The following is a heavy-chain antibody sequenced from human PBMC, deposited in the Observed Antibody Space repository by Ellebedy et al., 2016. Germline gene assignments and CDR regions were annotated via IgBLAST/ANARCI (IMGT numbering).Heavy chain of an antibody. CDR2: ISGDGRTT. J-gene: IGHJ4*02. Sequence: GGSLRLXXVASGLNFDTFFMSWVRQTPGKGLEWVSTISGDGRTTYFADSVKGRFSISRDNLKSILFLQMNNLRADDTAVYYCRQGHYADYWGQGTLVTVSS. V-gene: IGHV3-23*01. CDR1: GLNFDTFF. CDR3: RQGHYADY.